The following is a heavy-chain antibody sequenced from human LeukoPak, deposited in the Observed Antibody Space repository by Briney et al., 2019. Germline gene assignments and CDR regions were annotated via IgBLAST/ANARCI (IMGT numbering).Heavy chain of an antibody. D-gene: IGHD3-22*01. CDR3: AKDSSTTYYYDSSGYYVNWFDP. Sequence: GGSLRLSCAASGFTFSSYAMSWVRQAPGKGLEWVSAISGCGGSTYYADSVKGRFTISRDNSKNTLYLQMNSLRAEDTAVYYCAKDSSTTYYYDSSGYYVNWFDPWGQGTLVTVSS. V-gene: IGHV3-23*01. CDR2: ISGCGGST. CDR1: GFTFSSYA. J-gene: IGHJ5*02.